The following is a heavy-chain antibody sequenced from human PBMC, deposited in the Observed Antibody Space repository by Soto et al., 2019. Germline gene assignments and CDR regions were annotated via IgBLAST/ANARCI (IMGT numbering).Heavy chain of an antibody. Sequence: GGSLRLSCAASGFTFSSSDMSWVRQAPGKGLEWVSYIFGRGGETSYADSVTGRFTISKDKSQNMLYLQMNSLIAEDTAIYYCAKPYSSTWLGRAYFKXWGQVTLDTVSX. CDR2: IFGRGGET. CDR1: GFTFSSSD. V-gene: IGHV3-23*01. CDR3: AKPYSSTWLGRAYFKX. J-gene: IGHJ4*02. D-gene: IGHD6-13*01.